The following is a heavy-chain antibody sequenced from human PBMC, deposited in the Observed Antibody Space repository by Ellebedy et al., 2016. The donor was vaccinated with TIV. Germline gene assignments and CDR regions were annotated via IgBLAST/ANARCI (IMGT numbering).Heavy chain of an antibody. V-gene: IGHV1-69*05. CDR2: IIPIFGTA. CDR3: ARAVVTAYWYFDL. Sequence: AASVKVSCKASGGTFSSYAISWVRQAPGQGLEWMGGIIPIFGTANYAQKLQGRVTMTTDTSTSTAYMELRSLRSDDTAVYYCARAVVTAYWYFDLWGRGTLVTVSS. CDR1: GGTFSSYA. D-gene: IGHD2-21*02. J-gene: IGHJ2*01.